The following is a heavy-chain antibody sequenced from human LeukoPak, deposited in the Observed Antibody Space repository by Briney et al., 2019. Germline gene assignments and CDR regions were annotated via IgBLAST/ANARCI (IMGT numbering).Heavy chain of an antibody. Sequence: ASVKVSCKASGYTFTSYGISWVRQAPGQGLEWMGWISAYNGNTNYAQKLQGRVTMTTDTSTSTAYMELRSLRSDDTAVYYCARGGCSSTSCYYHNYYYMDVWGKGTTVTVSS. V-gene: IGHV1-18*01. D-gene: IGHD2-2*01. CDR2: ISAYNGNT. CDR1: GYTFTSYG. J-gene: IGHJ6*03. CDR3: ARGGCSSTSCYYHNYYYMDV.